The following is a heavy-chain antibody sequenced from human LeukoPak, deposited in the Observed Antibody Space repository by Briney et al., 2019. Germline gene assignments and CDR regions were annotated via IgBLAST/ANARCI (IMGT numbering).Heavy chain of an antibody. CDR1: GGSISSSSYY. V-gene: IGHV4-39*01. CDR2: IYYSGST. D-gene: IGHD3-9*01. CDR3: ASRNDILTGYVFDF. Sequence: SETLSLTCTVSGGSISSSSYYWGWIRQPPGKGLEWIGSIYYSGSTYYNPSLKSRVTISVDTSKNQFSLKLTSVTAADTAVYYRASRNDILTGYVFDFWGQGTLVTVSS. J-gene: IGHJ4*02.